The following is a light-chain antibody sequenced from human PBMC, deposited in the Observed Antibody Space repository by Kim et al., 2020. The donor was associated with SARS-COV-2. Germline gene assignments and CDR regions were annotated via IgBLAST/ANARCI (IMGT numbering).Light chain of an antibody. Sequence: EGVAPGETARITRGEKNIESKSLHWDQQKPGLSPVLISYRETVRPSGSPERFSGSGIRATLTISGGQAGDEADYYCQIGDGDSYVFGTGTKVTVL. CDR1: NIESKS. V-gene: IGLV3-9*01. CDR2: RET. J-gene: IGLJ1*01. CDR3: QIGDGDSYV.